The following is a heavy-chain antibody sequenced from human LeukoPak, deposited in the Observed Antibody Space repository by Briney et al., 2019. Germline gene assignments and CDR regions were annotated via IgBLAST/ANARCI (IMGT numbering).Heavy chain of an antibody. V-gene: IGHV3-30*02. D-gene: IGHD2-2*01. CDR2: IRYDGSNT. J-gene: IGHJ4*02. Sequence: PGGSLRLSCAASGFTFSSYGMHWVRQAPGKGLEWVTFIRYDGSNTYYADSVKGRFTISRDNSKNTLYLQMNSLRAEDTAVYYCASVSRGTQSDIVVVPAATNWGQGTLVTVSS. CDR1: GFTFSSYG. CDR3: ASVSRGTQSDIVVVPAATN.